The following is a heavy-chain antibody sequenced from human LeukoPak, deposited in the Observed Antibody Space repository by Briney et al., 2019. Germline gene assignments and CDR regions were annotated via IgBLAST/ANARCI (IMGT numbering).Heavy chain of an antibody. D-gene: IGHD3-10*01. CDR3: ASGHRFGDAFDI. CDR2: INQDGRAK. CDR1: GFTFRDYT. V-gene: IGHV3-7*01. J-gene: IGHJ3*02. Sequence: GGSLRLSCTASGFTFRDYTMSWVRQAPGKGLEWVANINQDGRAKYYVDSVKGRFIISRDSAKNSLYLQMNSLRAEDTAVYYCASGHRFGDAFDIWGQGTMVTVSS.